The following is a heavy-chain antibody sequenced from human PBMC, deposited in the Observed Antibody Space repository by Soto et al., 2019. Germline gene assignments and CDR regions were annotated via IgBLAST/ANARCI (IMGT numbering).Heavy chain of an antibody. CDR3: ARDAGLMTTVTTGGMDV. J-gene: IGHJ6*02. Sequence: QVQLVQSGAEVKKPGASVKVSCKASGYTFTSYGISWVRQAPGQGLEWMGWISAYNGNTNYAQKLQGRVTMTTDTSTSTADMELRSLRSDDTAVYYCARDAGLMTTVTTGGMDVWGQGTTVTVSS. CDR2: ISAYNGNT. D-gene: IGHD4-17*01. CDR1: GYTFTSYG. V-gene: IGHV1-18*01.